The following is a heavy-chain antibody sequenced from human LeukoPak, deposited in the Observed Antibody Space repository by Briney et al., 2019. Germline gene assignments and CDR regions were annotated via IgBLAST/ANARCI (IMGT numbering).Heavy chain of an antibody. J-gene: IGHJ4*02. D-gene: IGHD1-26*01. CDR1: GFTFSSYG. CDR2: ISGSAYNT. V-gene: IGHV3-23*01. Sequence: GGSLRLSCAASGFTFSSYGMSWVRQAPGKGLEWVSTISGSAYNTYYADSVKGRFTISRDNSTNTLYLQMNSLRAEDTALYYCAKHSGSYFIYYVDSWGQGTLVTVSS. CDR3: AKHSGSYFIYYVDS.